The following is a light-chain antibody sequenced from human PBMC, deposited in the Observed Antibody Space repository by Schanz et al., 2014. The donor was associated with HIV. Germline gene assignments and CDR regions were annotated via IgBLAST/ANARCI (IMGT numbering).Light chain of an antibody. CDR2: GAS. CDR1: HPVTANF. J-gene: IGKJ3*01. Sequence: ESVLTQSPGTLSLSPGETATLSCRASHPVTANFVAWYQHKPGQAPRLLIYGASNRATGIPDRFSGSGSGTDFTLTISRLEPEDFAVYYCQQDGSSFGPGTKVEIK. CDR3: QQDGSS. V-gene: IGKV3-20*01.